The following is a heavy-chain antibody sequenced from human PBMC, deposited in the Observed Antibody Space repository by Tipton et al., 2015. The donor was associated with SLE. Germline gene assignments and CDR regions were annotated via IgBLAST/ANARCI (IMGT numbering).Heavy chain of an antibody. CDR2: ISSSGSTI. CDR3: ARQGVSGSYDY. D-gene: IGHD1-26*01. Sequence: SLRLSCAASGFTFSSYEMNWVRQAPGKGLEWVSYISSSGSTIYYADSVKGRFTISRDNAKNSLYLQMNSLRAEDTAVYYCARQGVSGSYDYWGQGTLVTVSS. CDR1: GFTFSSYE. V-gene: IGHV3-48*03. J-gene: IGHJ4*02.